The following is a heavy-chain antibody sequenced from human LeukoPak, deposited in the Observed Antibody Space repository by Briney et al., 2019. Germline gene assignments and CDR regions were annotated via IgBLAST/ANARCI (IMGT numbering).Heavy chain of an antibody. CDR1: GYTFTSYY. CDR2: INPSGGST. Sequence: ASVKVSCKASGYTFTSYYMHWVRQAPGQGLEWMGIINPSGGSTSYAQKFQGRVTMTRDMSTSTVYMELSSLRSEDTAVYYCARNIERSIVGATLFDYWGQGTLVTVSS. J-gene: IGHJ4*02. CDR3: ARNIERSIVGATLFDY. V-gene: IGHV1-46*01. D-gene: IGHD1-26*01.